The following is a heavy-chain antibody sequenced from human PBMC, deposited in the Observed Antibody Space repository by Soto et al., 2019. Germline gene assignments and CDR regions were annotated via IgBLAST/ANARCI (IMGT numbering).Heavy chain of an antibody. Sequence: GASVKVSCKASGYTFTSYDINWVRQATGQGLEWMGWMNPNSGNTGYAQKFQGRVTMTRNTSISTAYMELSSLRSEDTAVYYCARGPYYDFWSGYYGAPDFYYYYYMDVWGKGTTVTVSS. V-gene: IGHV1-8*01. CDR1: GYTFTSYD. CDR3: ARGPYYDFWSGYYGAPDFYYYYYMDV. J-gene: IGHJ6*03. D-gene: IGHD3-3*01. CDR2: MNPNSGNT.